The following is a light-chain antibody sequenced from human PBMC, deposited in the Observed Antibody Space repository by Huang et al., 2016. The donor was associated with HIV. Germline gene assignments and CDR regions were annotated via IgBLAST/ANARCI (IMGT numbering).Light chain of an antibody. CDR3: QQYNDWPRS. V-gene: IGKV3-15*01. CDR2: AAS. Sequence: EIVMTQSPGTLSVAPGERATLSCRASQNINTNLAWFQQKPGQAPRLLIYAASTRTADFPAWFSGSGSRTEFTLTISSLQSEDIAVYYCQQYNDWPRSFGQGTKVEIK. J-gene: IGKJ1*01. CDR1: QNINTN.